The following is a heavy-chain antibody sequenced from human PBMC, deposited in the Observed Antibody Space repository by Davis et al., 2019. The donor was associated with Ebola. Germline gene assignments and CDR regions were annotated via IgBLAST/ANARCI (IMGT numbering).Heavy chain of an antibody. D-gene: IGHD4-11*01. Sequence: GESLKISCAASGFTFSSYWMHWVRQAPGKGLVWVSRINSDGSSTSYADSVKGRFTISRDNAKNSLYLQMNSLRDEDTAVYYCARGTVTTFDYWGQGTLVTVSS. CDR3: ARGTVTTFDY. CDR2: INSDGSST. J-gene: IGHJ4*02. CDR1: GFTFSSYW. V-gene: IGHV3-74*01.